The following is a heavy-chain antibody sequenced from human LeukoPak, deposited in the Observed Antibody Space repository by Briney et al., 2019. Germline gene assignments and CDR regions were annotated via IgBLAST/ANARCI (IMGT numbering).Heavy chain of an antibody. J-gene: IGHJ3*02. D-gene: IGHD5-12*01. CDR3: AKHSRSGYSAYENAFDI. Sequence: SETLSLSCTVSGGSIRSSSYYWDWIRQPPGKGLEWIGSIYYSGSTYYNPSLKSRVTISVDTSKNQFSLKLNSVTAADTAVYYCAKHSRSGYSAYENAFDIWGQGTMVTVSS. CDR1: GGSIRSSSYY. V-gene: IGHV4-39*01. CDR2: IYYSGST.